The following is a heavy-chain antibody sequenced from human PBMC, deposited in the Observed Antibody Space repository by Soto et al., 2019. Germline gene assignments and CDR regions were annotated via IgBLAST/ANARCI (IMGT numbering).Heavy chain of an antibody. CDR1: GDSVSSNSAA. CDR2: TYYRSKWYN. Sequence: SQTLSLTCAISGDSVSSNSAAWNWIRQSPSRGLEWLGRTYYRSKWYNDYAVSVKSRITINPDTSKNQFSLQLNSVTPEDTVLYSWARENTETGLVDSWGQEPRVPAS. J-gene: IGHJ4*02. CDR3: ARENTETGLVDS. V-gene: IGHV6-1*01. D-gene: IGHD2-8*02.